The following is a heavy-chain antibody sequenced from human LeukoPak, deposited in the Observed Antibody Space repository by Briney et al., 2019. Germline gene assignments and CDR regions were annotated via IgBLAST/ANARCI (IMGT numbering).Heavy chain of an antibody. CDR3: AREVVDTAMVTCGLDY. Sequence: GGSLRLSCAASGFTFSSYGMHWVRQAPGKGLEWVAVIWYDGSNKYYADSVRGRFTISRDNSKNTLYLQMNSLRAEDTAVYYCAREVVDTAMVTCGLDYWGQGTLVTVSS. J-gene: IGHJ4*02. D-gene: IGHD5-18*01. CDR2: IWYDGSNK. V-gene: IGHV3-33*01. CDR1: GFTFSSYG.